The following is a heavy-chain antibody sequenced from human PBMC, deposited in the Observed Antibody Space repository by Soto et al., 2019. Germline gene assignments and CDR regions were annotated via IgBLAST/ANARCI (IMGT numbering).Heavy chain of an antibody. Sequence: VQLLESGGDFKQPGGSLRLSCEDSGFNFSNYALNWVRQAPGKRLEWVSVISGNSGTTYYAASVKGRFTISRDNSKKTLYLQMNSLRADDTAVYYCAKGRAITVFGVITPFDSWGQGTLVTVSS. V-gene: IGHV3-23*01. D-gene: IGHD3-3*01. CDR1: GFNFSNYA. CDR2: ISGNSGTT. CDR3: AKGRAITVFGVITPFDS. J-gene: IGHJ4*02.